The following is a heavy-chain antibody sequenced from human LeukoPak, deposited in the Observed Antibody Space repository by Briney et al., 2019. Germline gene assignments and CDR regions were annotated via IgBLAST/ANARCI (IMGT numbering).Heavy chain of an antibody. CDR3: ARDLTSGYSYGSDY. D-gene: IGHD5-18*01. Sequence: PGGSLRLSCAASGFTFSSYWMTWVRQAPGKGLEWVGNIKGDGSEKYYVDSVKGRFTISRDNAKNTLYLQMNSLRAEDTAVYYCARDLTSGYSYGSDYWGQGTLVTVSS. V-gene: IGHV3-7*01. J-gene: IGHJ4*02. CDR2: IKGDGSEK. CDR1: GFTFSSYW.